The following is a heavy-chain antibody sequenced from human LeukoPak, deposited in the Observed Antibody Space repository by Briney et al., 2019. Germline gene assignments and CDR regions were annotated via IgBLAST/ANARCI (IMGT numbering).Heavy chain of an antibody. Sequence: ASVKVSCKASGYTFTSYDINWVRQATGQGLEWMGWINPNSGGTNYAQKFQGRVTMTRDTSISTAYMELSRLRSDDTAVYYCARPPKGRAYFDYWGQGTLVTVSS. V-gene: IGHV1-2*02. CDR2: INPNSGGT. CDR3: ARPPKGRAYFDY. J-gene: IGHJ4*02. CDR1: GYTFTSYD.